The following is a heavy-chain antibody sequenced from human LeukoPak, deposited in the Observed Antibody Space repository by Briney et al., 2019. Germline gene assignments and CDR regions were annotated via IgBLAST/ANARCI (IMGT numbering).Heavy chain of an antibody. CDR2: ISGSGANT. CDR3: AKGRALEVVAAFNY. D-gene: IGHD2-15*01. V-gene: IGHV3-23*01. Sequence: PGGSLRLSCAASGFPFSSYAMGWVRPAPGKGLEWVSAISGSGANTYYADSVKGRFTISRDNSKNTLSLQMNTLRTDDTAVYYCAKGRALEVVAAFNYWGQGTVVTVSS. J-gene: IGHJ4*02. CDR1: GFPFSSYA.